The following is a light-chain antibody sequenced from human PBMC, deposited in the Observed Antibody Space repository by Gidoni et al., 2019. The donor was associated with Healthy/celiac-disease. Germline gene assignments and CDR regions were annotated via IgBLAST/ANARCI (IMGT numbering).Light chain of an antibody. CDR1: QSLLLSNGYNY. CDR3: MQALQTPYS. V-gene: IGKV2-28*01. CDR2: LGS. Sequence: DIVMTQSPLPLPVTPGEPASISCRSSQSLLLSNGYNYLDWYLQKPGQSPQLLIYLGSNRASGVPDRFSGSGSGTDFTLKISRVEAEDVGVYYCMQALQTPYSFGQGTKLEIK. J-gene: IGKJ2*03.